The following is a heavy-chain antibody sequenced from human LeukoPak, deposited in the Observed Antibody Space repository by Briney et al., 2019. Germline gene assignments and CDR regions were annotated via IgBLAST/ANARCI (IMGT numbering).Heavy chain of an antibody. CDR1: GFTFSGYW. Sequence: GGSLRLSCAASGFTFSGYWMSWVRQAPGKGLEWVANIKQDGSEKYYVDSVKGRFTISRDNAKNSLYLQMNSLRAEDTAVYYCAREAAVATHMDVWGKGTTVTVSS. J-gene: IGHJ6*03. V-gene: IGHV3-7*01. CDR3: AREAAVATHMDV. D-gene: IGHD5-12*01. CDR2: IKQDGSEK.